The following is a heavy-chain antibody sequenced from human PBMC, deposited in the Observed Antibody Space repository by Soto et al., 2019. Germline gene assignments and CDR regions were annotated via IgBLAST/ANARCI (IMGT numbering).Heavy chain of an antibody. CDR3: GRCDTAMVYGMDV. Sequence: QVQLVESGGGVVQPGRSLRLSCAASGFTFSSCGMHWVRQAPGKGLEWVAVIWYDGSNKYYADSVKGRFTISRDNSKNLLYLQMNSLRADDTAVYYCGRCDTAMVYGMDVWGQGTTVNVSS. V-gene: IGHV3-33*01. D-gene: IGHD5-18*01. CDR1: GFTFSSCG. CDR2: IWYDGSNK. J-gene: IGHJ6*02.